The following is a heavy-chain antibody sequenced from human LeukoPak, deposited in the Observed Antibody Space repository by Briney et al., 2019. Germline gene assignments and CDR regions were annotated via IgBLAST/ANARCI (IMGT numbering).Heavy chain of an antibody. J-gene: IGHJ4*02. Sequence: SETLSLTCTVSGGSISSSSYYWGWIRPPPGKGLEWIGSIYYSGSTYYNPSLKSRVTISVDTSKNQFSLKLSSVTAADTAVYYCARGLRPITSGFDYWGQGTLVTVSS. D-gene: IGHD6-25*01. CDR3: ARGLRPITSGFDY. V-gene: IGHV4-39*01. CDR2: IYYSGST. CDR1: GGSISSSSYY.